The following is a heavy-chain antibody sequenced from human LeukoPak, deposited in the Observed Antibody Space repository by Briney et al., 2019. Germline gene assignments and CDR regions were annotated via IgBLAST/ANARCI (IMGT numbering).Heavy chain of an antibody. D-gene: IGHD1-26*01. CDR3: ARHQASWYSGSYPNWFDP. V-gene: IGHV4-39*01. J-gene: IGHJ5*02. Sequence: PSETLSLTCTVSGGSISSSSYYWGWIRQPPGKGLEWTGSIYYSGSTYYNPSLKSRVTISVDTSKNQFSLKLSSVTAADTAVYYCARHQASWYSGSYPNWFDPWGQGTLVTVSS. CDR1: GGSISSSSYY. CDR2: IYYSGST.